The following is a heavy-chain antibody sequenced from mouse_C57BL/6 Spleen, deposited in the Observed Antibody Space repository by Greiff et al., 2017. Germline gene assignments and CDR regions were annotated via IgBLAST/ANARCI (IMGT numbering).Heavy chain of an antibody. CDR2: IYPGNSDT. CDR1: GYTFTSYW. CDR3: TRSFYYYGSSPWYFDV. V-gene: IGHV1-5*01. Sequence: EVQLQQSGTVLARPGASVKMSCKTSGYTFTSYWMHWVKQRPGQGLEWIGAIYPGNSDTSYNQKFKGKAKLTAVTSASTAYMELSSLTNEDSAVYYCTRSFYYYGSSPWYFDVWGTGTTVTVSS. D-gene: IGHD1-1*01. J-gene: IGHJ1*03.